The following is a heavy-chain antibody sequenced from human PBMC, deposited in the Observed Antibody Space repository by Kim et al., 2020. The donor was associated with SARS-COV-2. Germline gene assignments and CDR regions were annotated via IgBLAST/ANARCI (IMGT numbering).Heavy chain of an antibody. V-gene: IGHV4-39*01. D-gene: IGHD3-22*01. CDR3: ARNYDSSGYYLKSYYF. CDR2: IYYSGST. J-gene: IGHJ4*01. Sequence: SETLSLTCTVSCGSISSSSYYWGWIRQPPGKGLEWIGSIYYSGSTYYNPSLKSRVTISVDTSKNQFSLKLSSVTAADTAVYYCARNYDSSGYYLKSYYF. CDR1: CGSISSSSYY.